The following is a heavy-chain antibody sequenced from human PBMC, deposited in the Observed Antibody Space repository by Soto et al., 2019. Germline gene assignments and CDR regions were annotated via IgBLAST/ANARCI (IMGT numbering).Heavy chain of an antibody. CDR3: ATAEGYCSSTSCPQGY. J-gene: IGHJ4*02. CDR2: ISGSGGST. V-gene: IGHV3-23*01. Sequence: GGSLRLSCAASGFTFSSYAMSWVRQAPGKGLEWVSAISGSGGSTYYADSVKGRFTISRDNSKNTLYLQMNSLRAEDTAVYYGATAEGYCSSTSCPQGYWGQGTLVTVSS. D-gene: IGHD2-2*01. CDR1: GFTFSSYA.